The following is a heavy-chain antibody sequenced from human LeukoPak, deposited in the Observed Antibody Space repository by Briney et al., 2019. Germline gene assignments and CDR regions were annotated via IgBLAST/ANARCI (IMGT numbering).Heavy chain of an antibody. V-gene: IGHV4-34*01. CDR3: ARVGDLFGAHRVRGLPPDYYYMDV. CDR2: INHSGSS. D-gene: IGHD3-10*01. Sequence: SETLSLTCALSGGSITDYFYNWVRQPPGKGLEWIGEINHSGSSTYNPSLKSRVIISVDTSKNQFSLKLSLVTAADTAVYDCARVGDLFGAHRVRGLPPDYYYMDVWGKGTTVAVSS. J-gene: IGHJ6*03. CDR1: GGSITDYF.